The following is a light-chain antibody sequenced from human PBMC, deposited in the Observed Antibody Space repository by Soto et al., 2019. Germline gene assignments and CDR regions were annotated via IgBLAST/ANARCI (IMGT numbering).Light chain of an antibody. Sequence: QSVLTQPPSVSGAPGQRVTISCTGSSSNIGAGYDVHWYQQLPGTAPKLLIYGNSHRPSGVPDRFSGSKSGTSASLAITGLQAEDEADYYCQSYDSSLSGVVFGGGTKLTFL. CDR1: SSNIGAGYD. J-gene: IGLJ2*01. V-gene: IGLV1-40*01. CDR2: GNS. CDR3: QSYDSSLSGVV.